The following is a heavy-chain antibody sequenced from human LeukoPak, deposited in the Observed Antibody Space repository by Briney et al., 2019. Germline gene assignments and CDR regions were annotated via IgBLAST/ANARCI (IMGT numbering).Heavy chain of an antibody. Sequence: GRSLRLSCAASGFTFDDYAMPWVRQAPGRGLEWVSGISWNSGSIGYADSVKGRFTISRDNAKNSLYLQMNSLRAEDTAVYYCARVGYYDFWSGPYYFDYWGQGTLVTVSS. CDR3: ARVGYYDFWSGPYYFDY. CDR2: ISWNSGSI. V-gene: IGHV3-9*01. J-gene: IGHJ4*02. CDR1: GFTFDDYA. D-gene: IGHD3-3*01.